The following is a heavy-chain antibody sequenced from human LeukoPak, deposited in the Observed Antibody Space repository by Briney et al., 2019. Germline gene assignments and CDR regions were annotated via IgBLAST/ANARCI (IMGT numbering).Heavy chain of an antibody. Sequence: GASVKVSCKASGGTFSSYAISWVRQAPGQGVEWMGRIIPILGIANYAQKFQGRVTITADKSTSTAYMELSSLRSEDTAVYYCARDIAAAGKNWFDPWGQGTLVTVSS. V-gene: IGHV1-69*04. CDR3: ARDIAAAGKNWFDP. CDR1: GGTFSSYA. CDR2: IIPILGIA. D-gene: IGHD6-13*01. J-gene: IGHJ5*02.